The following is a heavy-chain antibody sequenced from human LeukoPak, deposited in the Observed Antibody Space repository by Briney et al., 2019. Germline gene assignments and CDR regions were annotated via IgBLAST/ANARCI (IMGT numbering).Heavy chain of an antibody. CDR2: IYYSGST. CDR3: ARADVVAAGSAYFDI. D-gene: IGHD6-13*01. CDR1: GDSLSTGFYY. V-gene: IGHV4-31*03. J-gene: IGHJ4*02. Sequence: SETLSLTCTVSGDSLSTGFYYWTWIRQHPRNGLEWIGYIYYSGSTYYNPSLHSRLTISVDTFKNQFSLKLRSVTLADTAVYFCARADVVAAGSAYFDIWGQGALVTVSS.